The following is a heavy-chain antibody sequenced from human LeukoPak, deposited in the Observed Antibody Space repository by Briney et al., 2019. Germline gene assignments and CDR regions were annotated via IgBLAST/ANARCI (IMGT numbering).Heavy chain of an antibody. V-gene: IGHV3-7*04. Sequence: GGSLRLSCAASGFTFSSYEMNWVRQAPGKGLEWVANIKQDGSEKDYVDSVKGRFTISRDNAKNSLSLQMNSLRVEDTAVYYCARGPPYTSTRYNWFDPWGQGTLVTVSS. CDR3: ARGPPYTSTRYNWFDP. CDR2: IKQDGSEK. CDR1: GFTFSSYE. D-gene: IGHD3-16*01. J-gene: IGHJ5*02.